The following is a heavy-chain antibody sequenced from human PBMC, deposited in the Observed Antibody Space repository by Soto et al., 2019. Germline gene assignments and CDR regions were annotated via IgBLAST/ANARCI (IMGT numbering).Heavy chain of an antibody. D-gene: IGHD3-9*01. CDR2: IYYSGST. V-gene: IGHV4-30-4*01. CDR1: GGSISSGDYY. CDR3: ASCRVLRYFSEGHGMDV. Sequence: SETLSLTCTVSGGSISSGDYYWSWIRQPPGKGLEWIGYIYYSGSTYYNPSLKSRVTISVDTSKNQFSLKLSSVTAADTAVYYCASCRVLRYFSEGHGMDVWGQGTTVTVSS. J-gene: IGHJ6*02.